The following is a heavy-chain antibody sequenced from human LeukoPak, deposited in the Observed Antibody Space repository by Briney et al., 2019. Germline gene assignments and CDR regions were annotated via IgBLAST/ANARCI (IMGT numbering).Heavy chain of an antibody. Sequence: PSETLSLTCTVSGGSISSGDYYWSWIRQPPGKGLEWIGYIYYSGSTYYSPSLKSRVTISVDTSKNQFSLKLSSVTAADTAVYYCARVKGYGDNTFDYWGQETLVTVSS. D-gene: IGHD4-17*01. V-gene: IGHV4-30-4*01. J-gene: IGHJ4*02. CDR3: ARVKGYGDNTFDY. CDR1: GGSISSGDYY. CDR2: IYYSGST.